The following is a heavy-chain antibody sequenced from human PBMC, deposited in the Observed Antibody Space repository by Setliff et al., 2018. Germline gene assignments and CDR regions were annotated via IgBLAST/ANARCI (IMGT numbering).Heavy chain of an antibody. D-gene: IGHD6-19*01. V-gene: IGHV4-34*01. J-gene: IGHJ6*03. CDR1: GFTFSGYY. CDR3: AREQWLDPPGYYYMDV. CDR2: INHSGST. Sequence: SETLSLSCAASGFTFSGYYMQWVRQPPGKGLEWIGEINHSGSTNYNPSLKSRVTISVDTSKNQFSLKLNSVTAADMAVYYCAREQWLDPPGYYYMDVWAKGTTVTVSS.